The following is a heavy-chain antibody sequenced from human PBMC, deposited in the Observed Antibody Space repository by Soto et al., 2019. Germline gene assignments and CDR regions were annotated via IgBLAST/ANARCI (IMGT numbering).Heavy chain of an antibody. CDR2: IIGSGGST. CDR1: GFMFSTYA. Sequence: XGSLRLSFAASGFMFSTYAMNWVRQAPGKGLEWVSVIIGSGGSTSYADSVKGRFTISRDNSKNTLYLQMDSLRVDDTAIYYCAKESLEGAGGHDYWGRGTLVTVSS. J-gene: IGHJ4*02. D-gene: IGHD3-10*01. CDR3: AKESLEGAGGHDY. V-gene: IGHV3-23*01.